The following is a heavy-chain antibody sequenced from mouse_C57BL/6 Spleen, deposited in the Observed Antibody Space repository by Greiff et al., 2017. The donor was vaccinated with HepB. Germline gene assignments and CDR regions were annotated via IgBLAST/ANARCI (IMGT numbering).Heavy chain of an antibody. V-gene: IGHV1-42*01. J-gene: IGHJ2*01. CDR2: INPSTGGT. CDR1: GYSFTGYY. CDR3: ARSGLGYFDY. Sequence: DVQLQESGPELVKPGASVKISCKASGYSFTGYYMNWVKQSPEKSLEWIGEINPSTGGTTYNQKFKAKATLTVDKSSSTAYMQLKSLTSEDSAVYYCARSGLGYFDYWGQGTTLTVSS. D-gene: IGHD3-3*01.